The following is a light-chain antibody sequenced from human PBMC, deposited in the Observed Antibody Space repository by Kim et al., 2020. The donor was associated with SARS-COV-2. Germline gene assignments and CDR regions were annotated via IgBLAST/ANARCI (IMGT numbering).Light chain of an antibody. J-gene: IGLJ2*01. CDR2: QDS. V-gene: IGLV3-1*01. Sequence: SYELTQPPSVSVSPGQTATITCSGDKLGDRYVCWYQQRPGQSPMLVIYQDSKRPSGIPDRFSGSNSGNTATLTISGTQAADEAVYYCQAWDSSTAVFGGG. CDR1: KLGDRY. CDR3: QAWDSSTAV.